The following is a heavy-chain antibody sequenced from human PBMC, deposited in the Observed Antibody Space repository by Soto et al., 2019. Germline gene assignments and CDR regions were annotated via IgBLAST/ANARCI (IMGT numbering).Heavy chain of an antibody. Sequence: SETLSLTCNVSGDSISSSNYFWGWIRQPPGKGLEWIGTIFYSGSTYYNPSLKSRVTISVDTSKNQFSLKLTSVTAADTALYYCARRYGWLYFDYWGQGSLVTVSS. CDR3: ARRYGWLYFDY. CDR1: GDSISSSNYF. CDR2: IFYSGST. D-gene: IGHD3-10*01. J-gene: IGHJ4*02. V-gene: IGHV4-39*01.